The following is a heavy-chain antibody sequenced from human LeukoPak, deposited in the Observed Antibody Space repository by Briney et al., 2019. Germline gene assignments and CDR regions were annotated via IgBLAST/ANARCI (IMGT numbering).Heavy chain of an antibody. CDR1: GGSISSYY. V-gene: IGHV4-59*08. D-gene: IGHD3-22*01. Sequence: SETLSLTCTVSGGSISSYYWSWIRQPPGKGLEWIGYTYYGGSTNYNPSLKSRVTISVDTSKNQFSLKLSSVTAADTAVYYCARHAPWGYYDSSGFDYWGQGTLVTVSS. CDR2: TYYGGST. CDR3: ARHAPWGYYDSSGFDY. J-gene: IGHJ4*02.